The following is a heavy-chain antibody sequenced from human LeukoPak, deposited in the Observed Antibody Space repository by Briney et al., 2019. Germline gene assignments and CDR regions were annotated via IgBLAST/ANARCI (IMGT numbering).Heavy chain of an antibody. Sequence: PGGPLRLFCAVSGFTFAHYDLNWVRQAPGKGLEWVSTISAYTGSTYYADSVKGRFTISRDNSKNTLYLQIISLRAEDTAVYYCAKKVNGKYHFDYWGQGTLVTVSS. CDR2: ISAYTGST. V-gene: IGHV3-23*01. D-gene: IGHD1-26*01. CDR1: GFTFAHYD. J-gene: IGHJ4*02. CDR3: AKKVNGKYHFDY.